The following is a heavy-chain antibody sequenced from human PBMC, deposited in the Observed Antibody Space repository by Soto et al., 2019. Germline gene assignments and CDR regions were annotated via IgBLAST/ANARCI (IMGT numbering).Heavy chain of an antibody. CDR3: ARGGVTGIVGIFGSPLDI. D-gene: IGHD1-1*01. Sequence: QVQLVESGGGWVQPGRSLRLSCEATGFSFTPYGMHGARQAPAKGREWVAVIGYDGNNKYYADSVEGRFTISRDNSKNTVYLQMKSLRGDDTAVYYCARGGVTGIVGIFGSPLDIWGQGTVVTVSS. CDR1: GFSFTPYG. J-gene: IGHJ3*02. CDR2: IGYDGNNK. V-gene: IGHV3-33*01.